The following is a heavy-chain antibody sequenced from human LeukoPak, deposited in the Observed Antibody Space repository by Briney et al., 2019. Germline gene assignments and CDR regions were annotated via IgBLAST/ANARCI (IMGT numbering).Heavy chain of an antibody. D-gene: IGHD3-10*01. CDR1: GGSISSDRFY. J-gene: IGHJ6*03. V-gene: IGHV4-61*02. CDR3: AREGYGSGSYNYYYCMDV. CDR2: IKSSNT. Sequence: PSETLSLTCTVSGGSISSDRFYWTWVRQPAGKRPEWIGRIKSSNTNYNPSLKSRVNISVDTSTNQFSLKLSSLTAADTAVYYCAREGYGSGSYNYYYCMDVWGKGTTVTVPS.